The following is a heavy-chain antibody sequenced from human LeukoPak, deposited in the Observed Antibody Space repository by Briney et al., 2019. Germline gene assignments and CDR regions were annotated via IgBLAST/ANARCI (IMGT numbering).Heavy chain of an antibody. V-gene: IGHV4-59*01. CDR2: IYYSGST. Sequence: SETLSLTCAVYGGSFSSYYGSWIRQPPGKGLEWSGYIYYSGSTNYNPSLESRVTISVDTSKNQFSLKLSSVTAADTAVYYCARGSLSGSLAGRFDYWGQGTLVTVSS. J-gene: IGHJ4*02. CDR3: ARGSLSGSLAGRFDY. CDR1: GGSFSSYY. D-gene: IGHD6-19*01.